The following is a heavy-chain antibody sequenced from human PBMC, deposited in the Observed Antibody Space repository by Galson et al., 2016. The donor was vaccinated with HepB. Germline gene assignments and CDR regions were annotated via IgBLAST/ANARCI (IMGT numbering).Heavy chain of an antibody. CDR1: GFTFSNHA. J-gene: IGHJ4*01. Sequence: SLRLSCAASGFTFSNHAMSWVRQAPGKGLEWISGIIHSGGATYYADSVRGRFTISRDNSRDTLYLDMSRLSPDDTALYYCAKYFQQPSVPGQLPSYCFDYWGPGALVTVSS. CDR3: AKYFQQPSVPGQLPSYCFDY. V-gene: IGHV3-23*01. D-gene: IGHD2/OR15-2a*01. CDR2: IIHSGGAT.